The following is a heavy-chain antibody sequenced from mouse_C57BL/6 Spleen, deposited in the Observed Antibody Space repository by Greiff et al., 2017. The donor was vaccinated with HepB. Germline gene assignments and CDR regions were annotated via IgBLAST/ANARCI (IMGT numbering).Heavy chain of an antibody. CDR1: GYTFTDYE. CDR2: IDPETGGT. V-gene: IGHV1-15*01. D-gene: IGHD2-5*01. J-gene: IGHJ2*01. CDR3: TRNYSNYFDY. Sequence: QVQLQQSGAELVRPGASVTLSCKASGYTFTDYEMHWVKQTPVHGLEWIGAIDPETGGTAYNQKFKGKAILTADKSSSTAYMELRSLTSADSAVYYCTRNYSNYFDYWGRGTTLTVSS.